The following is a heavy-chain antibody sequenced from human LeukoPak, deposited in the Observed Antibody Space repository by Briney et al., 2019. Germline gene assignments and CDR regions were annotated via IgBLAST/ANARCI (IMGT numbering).Heavy chain of an antibody. Sequence: SETLSLTCTVSGGSISSCSYYWGWIRQPPGKGLEWIGSIYYSGSTYYNPSLKSRVTISVDTSKNQFSLKLSSVTAADTAVYYCARHDSSSGEDYWGQGTLVTVSS. CDR1: GGSISSCSYY. V-gene: IGHV4-39*01. CDR3: ARHDSSSGEDY. CDR2: IYYSGST. J-gene: IGHJ4*02. D-gene: IGHD6-19*01.